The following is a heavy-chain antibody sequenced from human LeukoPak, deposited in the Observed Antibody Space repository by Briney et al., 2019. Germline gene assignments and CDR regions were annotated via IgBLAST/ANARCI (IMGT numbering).Heavy chain of an antibody. D-gene: IGHD3-10*01. J-gene: IGHJ4*02. CDR2: IYHSGST. V-gene: IGHV4-38-2*02. Sequence: SETLSLTCTVSGYSISSGYYWGWIRQPPGKGLEWIGSIYHSGSTYYNPSLKSRVTISVDTSKNQFSLKLSSVTAADTAVYYCASHQPPYYYGSGSYYGYWGQGTLVTVSS. CDR1: GYSISSGYY. CDR3: ASHQPPYYYGSGSYYGY.